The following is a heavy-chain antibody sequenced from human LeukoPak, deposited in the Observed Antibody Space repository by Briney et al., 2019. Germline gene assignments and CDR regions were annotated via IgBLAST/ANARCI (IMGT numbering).Heavy chain of an antibody. D-gene: IGHD3-22*01. V-gene: IGHV3-7*03. Sequence: GGSLRLSCEASGFIFGHSWMSWVRQAPGRGLEWVANINLDGSEINYLDSLTGRLTISRDNAKDSLYLQMNGLRAEDTAVYFCVRDRGYSTFDYWGQGTLVTVSS. CDR3: VRDRGYSTFDY. CDR1: GFIFGHSW. J-gene: IGHJ4*02. CDR2: INLDGSEI.